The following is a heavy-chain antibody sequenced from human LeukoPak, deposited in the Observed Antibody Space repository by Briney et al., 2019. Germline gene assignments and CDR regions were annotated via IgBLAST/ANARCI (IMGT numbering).Heavy chain of an antibody. CDR3: STNPGHSAWNY. CDR2: IKQDGSEK. Sequence: GGSLRLSCAASGFTFSSYWMSWVRQAPGKGLEWVANIKQDGSEKYYVDSVKGRFTISRDNAKNSLYLQMNSLKTEDTAVYYCSTNPGHSAWNYWGQGTLVTVSS. D-gene: IGHD3-10*01. V-gene: IGHV3-7*03. CDR1: GFTFSSYW. J-gene: IGHJ4*02.